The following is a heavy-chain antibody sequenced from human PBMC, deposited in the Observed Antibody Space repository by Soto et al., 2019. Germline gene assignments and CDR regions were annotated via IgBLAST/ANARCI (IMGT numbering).Heavy chain of an antibody. Sequence: GGSLRLSCEASGFTLRNYAMTWVRQAPGKGLEWVSLISANDVGTYYAESVKTRFTISTDQSRNTVYLQMDSLRADDTAIYYCAKAKNDYNWDNRPPFDYWGQGTLVTAPQ. CDR1: GFTLRNYA. CDR2: ISANDVGT. J-gene: IGHJ4*02. D-gene: IGHD1-20*01. CDR3: AKAKNDYNWDNRPPFDY. V-gene: IGHV3-23*01.